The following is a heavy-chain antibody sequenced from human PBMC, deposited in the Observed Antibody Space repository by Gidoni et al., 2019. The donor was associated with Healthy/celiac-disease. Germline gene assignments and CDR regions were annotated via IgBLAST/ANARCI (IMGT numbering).Heavy chain of an antibody. V-gene: IGHV3-48*02. CDR2: ISSSCSTR. D-gene: IGHD6-19*01. Sequence: EVQLVESGGGLVQPGGSLILFCAASGFAFTRDSLTWVRQAPGKVLGCVLYISSSCSTRYYADPVKCRFTISRDNAKNSLYLQMISLRDEDTSVYYCARRDSSGWYVTGVGGAFDIWGQVTMVTVSS. J-gene: IGHJ3*02. CDR1: GFAFTRDS. CDR3: ARRDSSGWYVTGVGGAFDI.